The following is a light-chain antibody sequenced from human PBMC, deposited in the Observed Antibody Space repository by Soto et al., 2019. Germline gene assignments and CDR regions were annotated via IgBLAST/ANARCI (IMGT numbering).Light chain of an antibody. J-gene: IGKJ4*01. V-gene: IGKV3-11*01. CDR3: QQRTNWLT. CDR1: QSLSSY. CDR2: DAS. Sequence: EIVLTHSPATLSLSPWEIATLSCRASQSLSSYLAWYQQKPGQAPRLLIYDASNRATGIPARFSGSGSGTDFTLTISSLGPEDFAVYYCQQRTNWLTFGGGTKVDIK.